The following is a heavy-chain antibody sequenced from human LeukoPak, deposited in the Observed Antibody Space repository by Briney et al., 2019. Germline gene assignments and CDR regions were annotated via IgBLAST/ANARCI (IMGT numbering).Heavy chain of an antibody. Sequence: GGSLRLFCAASGFTFSSYDMSWVRQAPGRGLEWVSAIGGGGTPYYADSVKGRFTISRDNSKNTLYLQMNSLRVEDTAVYYCAKDDHGGSGWRDYFDQWGQGTLVTVSS. CDR2: IGGGGTP. CDR3: AKDDHGGSGWRDYFDQ. CDR1: GFTFSSYD. J-gene: IGHJ4*02. V-gene: IGHV3-23*01. D-gene: IGHD6-19*01.